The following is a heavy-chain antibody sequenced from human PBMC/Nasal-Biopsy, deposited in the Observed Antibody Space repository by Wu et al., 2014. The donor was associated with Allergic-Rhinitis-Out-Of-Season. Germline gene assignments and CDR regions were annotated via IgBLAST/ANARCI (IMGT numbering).Heavy chain of an antibody. CDR2: ISYDASKK. D-gene: IGHD3-10*01. V-gene: IGHV3-30-3*01. J-gene: IGHJ3*02. CDR1: GFSFNSYA. CDR3: ARENYYDSGRLGALDM. Sequence: LRLSCAASGFSFNSYAMQWVRQAPGKGLEWVAVISYDASKKYYADSVKGRFTISRDSSKLYLQMNSLRTDDTAVYYCARENYYDSGRLGALDMWGQGTMVTVSS.